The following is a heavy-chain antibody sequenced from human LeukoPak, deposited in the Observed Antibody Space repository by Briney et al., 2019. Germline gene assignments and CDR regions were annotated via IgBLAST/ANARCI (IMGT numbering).Heavy chain of an antibody. J-gene: IGHJ2*01. CDR1: GFTFSSYD. V-gene: IGHV3-13*05. D-gene: IGHD4-23*01. CDR3: ARVVRWYWYFDL. CDR2: IGTAGDP. Sequence: GGSLRLSCAASGFTFSSYDMHWVRQAAGKGLEWVSAIGTAGDPYYPGSVKGRFTISRENAKNSLYLQMNSLRAGDTAVYYCARVVRWYWYFDLWGRGTLVTVSS.